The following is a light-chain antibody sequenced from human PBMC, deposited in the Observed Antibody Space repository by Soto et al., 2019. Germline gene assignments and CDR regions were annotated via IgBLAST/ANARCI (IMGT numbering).Light chain of an antibody. CDR3: QQSHSTLRS. CDR2: AAS. Sequence: DIQMTQSPSSLSASVGDRVTITCRASQYVSYYLSWYQQKPGKAPNLLISAASNLQSGVPSRFSGSGSGTDFTLIMSNLQPEDFATYYCQQSHSTLRSFGQGTRLEIK. V-gene: IGKV1-39*01. CDR1: QYVSYY. J-gene: IGKJ5*01.